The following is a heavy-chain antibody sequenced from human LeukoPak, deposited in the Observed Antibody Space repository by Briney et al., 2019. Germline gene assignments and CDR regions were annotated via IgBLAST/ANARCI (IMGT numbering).Heavy chain of an antibody. J-gene: IGHJ4*02. D-gene: IGHD3-10*01. CDR2: ISSSSSYI. CDR1: GFTFSSYS. V-gene: IGHV3-21*04. Sequence: GGSLRLSCAASGFTFSSYSMNWVRQAPGKGLEWVSSISSSSSYIYYADSVKGRFTIPRDNAKNSLYLQMNSLRAEDTALYYCARGSATYYRYFDYWGQGILVTVSS. CDR3: ARGSATYYRYFDY.